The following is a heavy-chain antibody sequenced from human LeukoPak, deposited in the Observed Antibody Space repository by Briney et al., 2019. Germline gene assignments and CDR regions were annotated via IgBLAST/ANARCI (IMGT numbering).Heavy chain of an antibody. CDR3: VRALQGSSWSAWFDS. CDR1: GGSMNGYF. V-gene: IGHV4-59*01. D-gene: IGHD6-13*01. Sequence: SETLSLTCTVSGGSMNGYFWSWIRQPPGKGLKWIAYMYYSGSANYNPSVKSRVTISVDTSQNQFSLDLRSVTAADTAVYYCVRALQGSSWSAWFDSWGQGTLVTVSS. CDR2: MYYSGSA. J-gene: IGHJ5*01.